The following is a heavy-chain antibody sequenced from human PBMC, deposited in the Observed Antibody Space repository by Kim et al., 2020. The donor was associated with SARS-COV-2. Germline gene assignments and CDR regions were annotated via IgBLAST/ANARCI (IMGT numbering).Heavy chain of an antibody. D-gene: IGHD3-10*01. CDR1: GYSFTSYW. J-gene: IGHJ5*02. CDR2: IDPSDSYT. CDR3: ASNNRVYYYGSGDGWFDP. Sequence: GESLKISCKGSGYSFTSYWISWVRQMPGKGLEWMGRIDPSDSYTNYSPSFQGHVTISADKSISTAYLQWSSLKASDTAMYYCASNNRVYYYGSGDGWFDPWGQGTLVTVSS. V-gene: IGHV5-10-1*01.